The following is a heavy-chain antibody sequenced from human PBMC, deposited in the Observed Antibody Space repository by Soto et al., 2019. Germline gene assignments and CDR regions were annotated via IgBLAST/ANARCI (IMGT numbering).Heavy chain of an antibody. D-gene: IGHD3-10*01. CDR3: ASEKGAGTYLGFDY. CDR2: IYHTGGT. CDR1: GGSISTNNW. V-gene: IGHV4-4*02. Sequence: QVQLQESGPGLVKPSGTLSLTCAVSGGSISTNNWWSWVRQPPGKGLEWIGEIYHTGGTNYNPSLKSRAAMSVDKSKTQFSLNLNSVTAADTAVYYCASEKGAGTYLGFDYWGQGTLVTVSS. J-gene: IGHJ4*02.